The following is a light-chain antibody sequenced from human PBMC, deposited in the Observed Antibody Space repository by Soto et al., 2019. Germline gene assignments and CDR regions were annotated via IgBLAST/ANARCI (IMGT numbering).Light chain of an antibody. J-gene: IGKJ4*01. CDR3: QQYNSYSPLT. CDR1: QSISSW. CDR2: NAS. V-gene: IGKV1-5*03. Sequence: DIQMTQSPSTLSASVGDRVTITCRASQSISSWLAWYQQKPGKATKLLIYNASSVESGVPSMFSGSGSGTEFTLTISSLQPDDFATYYCQQYNSYSPLTFGGGTKVEIK.